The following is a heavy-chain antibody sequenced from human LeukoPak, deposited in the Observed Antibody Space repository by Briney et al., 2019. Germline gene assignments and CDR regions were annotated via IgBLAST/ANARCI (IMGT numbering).Heavy chain of an antibody. CDR1: GGSFSGYY. CDR2: INHRGST. V-gene: IGHV4-34*01. D-gene: IGHD3-3*01. CDR3: ARGSSGYDFWSGYWISFDY. Sequence: SETLSLTCAVYGGSFSGYYWSWIRQPPGKGLEWIGEINHRGSTNYNPSLKSRVTISIDTSKKQFSLKLTSVTAADTAVYYCARGSSGYDFWSGYWISFDYWGQGTLVTVSS. J-gene: IGHJ4*02.